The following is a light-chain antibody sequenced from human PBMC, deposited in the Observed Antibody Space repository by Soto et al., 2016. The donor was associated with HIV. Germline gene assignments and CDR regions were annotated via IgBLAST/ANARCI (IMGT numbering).Light chain of an antibody. Sequence: SSELIQGPAVSVTLGQTVKITCQGDGLRAFYANWYQQRAGQAPILVIYGKNSRPSGIPDRFSGSTSGDTASLTITGTQAEDEADYYCSSRDITSTYVTFGGGTKLTVL. CDR2: GKN. V-gene: IGLV3-19*01. J-gene: IGLJ2*01. CDR3: SSRDITSTYVT. CDR1: GLRAFY.